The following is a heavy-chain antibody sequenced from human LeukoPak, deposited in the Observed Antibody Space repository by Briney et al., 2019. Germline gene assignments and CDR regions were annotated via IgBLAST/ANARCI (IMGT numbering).Heavy chain of an antibody. V-gene: IGHV4-59*01. Sequence: SETLSLTCTVSGRSISSYYWSWVRQPPGKGLEWIGYIYYSGSTNYNPSLKSRVTISVDTSKNQFSLKLSSVTAADTAVYYCASFSSGWPFDYWGQGTLVTVSS. CDR1: GRSISSYY. J-gene: IGHJ4*02. CDR3: ASFSSGWPFDY. CDR2: IYYSGST. D-gene: IGHD6-19*01.